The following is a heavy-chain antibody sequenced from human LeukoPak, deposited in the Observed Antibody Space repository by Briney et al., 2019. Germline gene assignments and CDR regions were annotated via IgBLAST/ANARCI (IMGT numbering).Heavy chain of an antibody. CDR1: GGSITGTNY. V-gene: IGHV4-4*02. Sequence: SETLSLTCGVSGGSITGTNYWTWVRQPPGKGLEWIEEVNLQGSTNYNPSLMGRVAISVDMSENHISLQLTSVTAADTAVYYCAREGGPYRPLDYSGQGTLVTVSS. J-gene: IGHJ4*02. CDR2: VNLQGST. CDR3: AREGGPYRPLDY.